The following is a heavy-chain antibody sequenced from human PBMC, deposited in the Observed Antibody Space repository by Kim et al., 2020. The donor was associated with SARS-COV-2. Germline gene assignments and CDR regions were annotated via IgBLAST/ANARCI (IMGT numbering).Heavy chain of an antibody. Sequence: GGSLRLSCAASGFTFSSYWMSWVRQAPGKGLEWVANIKQDGSEKYYVDSVKGRFTISRDNAKNSLYLQMNSLRAEDTAVYYCARGGVPFGELLRSDFDYWGQGTLVTVSS. CDR1: GFTFSSYW. J-gene: IGHJ4*02. V-gene: IGHV3-7*03. D-gene: IGHD3-10*01. CDR3: ARGGVPFGELLRSDFDY. CDR2: IKQDGSEK.